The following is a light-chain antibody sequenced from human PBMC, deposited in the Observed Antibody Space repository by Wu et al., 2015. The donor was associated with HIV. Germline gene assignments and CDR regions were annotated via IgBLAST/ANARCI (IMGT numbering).Light chain of an antibody. CDR3: QEYYTNNRT. CDR2: SAS. V-gene: IGKV1-8*01. J-gene: IGKJ3*01. Sequence: AIRMTQSPSSLSASTGDRVTVTCRATQDIGNSLAWYQQRPGKSPKLLVSSASSSQDDVTSRFTGRGSGTYFTLTISCLQSEDVGNYYCQEYYTNNRTFGRGTAVDIK. CDR1: QDIGNS.